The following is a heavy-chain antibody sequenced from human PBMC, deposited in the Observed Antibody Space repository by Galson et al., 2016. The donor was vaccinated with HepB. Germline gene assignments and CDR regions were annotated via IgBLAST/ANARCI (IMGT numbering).Heavy chain of an antibody. CDR2: IYYSGST. J-gene: IGHJ2*01. CDR3: ARHVGYYYSYWYFDL. D-gene: IGHD3-22*01. Sequence: SETLSLTCTVSGGSISSSSYYWGWIRQPPGKGLEWIGSIYYSGSTYYNPSLKSRVTISVDTSKNQFSLKLSSVTAADTAVYYCARHVGYYYSYWYFDLWGRGPLVTVSS. CDR1: GGSISSSSYY. V-gene: IGHV4-39*01.